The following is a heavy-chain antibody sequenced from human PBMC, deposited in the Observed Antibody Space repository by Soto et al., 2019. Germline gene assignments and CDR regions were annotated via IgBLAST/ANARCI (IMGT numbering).Heavy chain of an antibody. CDR3: ARGDIVATNWFDP. J-gene: IGHJ5*02. Sequence: QVQLQESGPGLVKPSQTLSLTCTVSGGSISSGGYYWSWIRQHPGKGVEWIGYIYYSGSTYYNPSLKSRVTLSVDTSKNQFSLKLSSVTAADTAVYYCARGDIVATNWFDPWGQGTLVTVSS. D-gene: IGHD5-12*01. CDR1: GGSISSGGYY. V-gene: IGHV4-31*03. CDR2: IYYSGST.